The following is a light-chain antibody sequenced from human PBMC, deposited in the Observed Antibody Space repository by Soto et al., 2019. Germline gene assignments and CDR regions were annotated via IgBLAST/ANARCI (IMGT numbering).Light chain of an antibody. J-gene: IGKJ2*01. Sequence: DVVLTQSPDSLAVALGERATINCRSSQSLLFRSNSKNYLAWYQQKPGQPPKLLISWASSRESGVPDRFSGSGSGTDFTLTISSLQAEDVAVYYCQQYESTPPTFGQGTKLEIK. CDR2: WAS. CDR1: QSLLFRSNSKNY. CDR3: QQYESTPPT. V-gene: IGKV4-1*01.